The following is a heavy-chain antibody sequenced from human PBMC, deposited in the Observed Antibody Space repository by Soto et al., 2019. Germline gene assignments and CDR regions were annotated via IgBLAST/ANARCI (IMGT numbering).Heavy chain of an antibody. V-gene: IGHV4-31*03. Sequence: PSETLSLTCTVSGGSISSGGYYWSWIRQHPGKGLEWIGYIYYSGSTYYNPSLKSRVTISVDTSKNQFSLKLSSVTAADTAVYYCAREAAAGSVWFDPWGRGTLVTVSS. CDR1: GGSISSGGYY. D-gene: IGHD6-13*01. CDR3: AREAAAGSVWFDP. J-gene: IGHJ5*02. CDR2: IYYSGST.